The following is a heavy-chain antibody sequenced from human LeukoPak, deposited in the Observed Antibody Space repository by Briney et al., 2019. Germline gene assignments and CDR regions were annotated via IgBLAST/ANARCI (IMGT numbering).Heavy chain of an antibody. CDR2: IYYTGST. J-gene: IGHJ3*02. CDR3: ARRMRGFIRGHFAFDI. CDR1: GVSISSSFYY. Sequence: SETLSLTCTVSGVSISSSFYYWGWIRQPPGKGLEWIGSIYYTGSTYYNPSLKSRVTISVDTSKNQFSLKLSSVTAADTAVYYCARRMRGFIRGHFAFDIWGQGAMVTVSS. V-gene: IGHV4-39*01. D-gene: IGHD2-21*01.